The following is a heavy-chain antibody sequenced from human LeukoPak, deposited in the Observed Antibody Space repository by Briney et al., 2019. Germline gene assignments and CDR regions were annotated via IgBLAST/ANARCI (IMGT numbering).Heavy chain of an antibody. CDR3: ANLPLADRLN. CDR2: IRYDESNK. D-gene: IGHD6-6*01. Sequence: GGSLRLSCAASGFTFSSYGMHWVRQAPGKGLEWVAFIRYDESNKYYADSVKGRFTISRDNSKNTLYLQMNSLRAEDTAVYYCANLPLADRLNWGQGTLVTVSS. CDR1: GFTFSSYG. J-gene: IGHJ4*02. V-gene: IGHV3-30*02.